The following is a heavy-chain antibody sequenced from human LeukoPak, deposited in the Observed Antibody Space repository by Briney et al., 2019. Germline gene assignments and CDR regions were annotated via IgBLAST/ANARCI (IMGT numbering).Heavy chain of an antibody. CDR1: GFTFSSYS. CDR3: ARDDYSSSWN. CDR2: ISSGSSTI. J-gene: IGHJ4*02. V-gene: IGHV3-48*01. D-gene: IGHD2-2*01. Sequence: GGSLRLSCAASGFTFSSYSMNRVRQAPGKGLEWVSYISSGSSTIYYADSVKGRFTISRDNAKNSLYLQMSSLRAEDTAVYYCARDDYSSSWNWGQGTLVTVSS.